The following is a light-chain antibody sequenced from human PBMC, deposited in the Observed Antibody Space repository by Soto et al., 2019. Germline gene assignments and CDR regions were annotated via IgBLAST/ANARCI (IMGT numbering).Light chain of an antibody. J-gene: IGLJ2*01. Sequence: QSVLTQPASVSVSPGQSITISCTGTGTDVAGYNYVSWYQQHPGKAPKLMIYEVSNRPSGVSNRFSGSKSGNTASLTISGLQAEDEADYYCSSYTSSSTRVFGGGTKLTVL. CDR1: GTDVAGYNY. V-gene: IGLV2-14*01. CDR3: SSYTSSSTRV. CDR2: EVS.